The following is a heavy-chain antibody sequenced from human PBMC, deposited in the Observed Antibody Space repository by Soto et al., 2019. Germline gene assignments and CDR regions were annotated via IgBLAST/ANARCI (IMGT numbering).Heavy chain of an antibody. J-gene: IGHJ6*02. CDR1: GFTVSSNY. CDR3: ARFDDSSGYYYGGGYYGMDV. Sequence: VGSLRLSCAASGFTVSSNYMSWVRQAPGKGLEWVSVIYSGGSTYYADSVKGRFTISRDNSKNTLYLQMNSLRAEDTAVYYCARFDDSSGYYYGGGYYGMDVWGQGTTVTVSS. D-gene: IGHD3-22*01. V-gene: IGHV3-53*01. CDR2: IYSGGST.